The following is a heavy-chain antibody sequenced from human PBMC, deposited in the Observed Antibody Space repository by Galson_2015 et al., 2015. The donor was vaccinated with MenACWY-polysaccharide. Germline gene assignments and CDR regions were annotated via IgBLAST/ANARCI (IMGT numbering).Heavy chain of an antibody. J-gene: IGHJ1*01. CDR1: GFTFSSSW. Sequence: SLRLSCAASGFTFSSSWMRWVRQAPGKGLEWVARIKRDGSSTSYADSVMGRFTISRDNAKNTLYLQMNGLRGEDTAVYYCARGSPDTANYVGVWGQGTLVTVSS. CDR3: ARGSPDTANYVGV. D-gene: IGHD1-7*01. CDR2: IKRDGSST. V-gene: IGHV3-74*01.